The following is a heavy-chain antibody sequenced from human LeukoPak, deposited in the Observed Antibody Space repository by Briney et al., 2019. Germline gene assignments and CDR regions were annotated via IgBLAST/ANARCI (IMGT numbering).Heavy chain of an antibody. CDR2: ISHEGSFQ. V-gene: IGHV3-30*03. D-gene: IGHD6-19*01. CDR1: GFTFSSYG. J-gene: IGHJ4*02. CDR3: ARTREKWQVLDY. Sequence: GGSLRLSCAASGFTFSSYGMHWVRQAPGKGLEWVAVISHEGSFQNYADSVRGRFTVSKDNSKNMAYLQMNSLRPDDTAVYFCARTREKWQVLDYWGQETLVTVSS.